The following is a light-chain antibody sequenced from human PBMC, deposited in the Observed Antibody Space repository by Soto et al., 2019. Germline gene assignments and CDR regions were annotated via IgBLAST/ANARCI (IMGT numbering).Light chain of an antibody. J-gene: IGKJ5*01. CDR3: QVYGPSPPIT. V-gene: IGKV3-20*01. Sequence: EIVLTQSPGTLSLSPGERATLSCRASQSLSSSQLAWYQQKPGQAPRLXXHDASSRATGIPDRFTGSGSGADLTLTISRLEPEDFAVYYCQVYGPSPPITFGQGTRLEI. CDR2: DAS. CDR1: QSLSSSQ.